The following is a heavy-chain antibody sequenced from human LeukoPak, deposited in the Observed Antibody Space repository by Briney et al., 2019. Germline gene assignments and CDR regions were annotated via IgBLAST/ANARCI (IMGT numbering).Heavy chain of an antibody. J-gene: IGHJ4*02. CDR1: RASVSSYY. CDR2: IYYSGNT. V-gene: IGHV4-59*02. CDR3: ASQFG. Sequence: PSETLSLTCTVFRASVSSYYWSWIRQPPGKGLEWIGYIYYSGNTNYNPSLKSRVTISVDTSKNQFSLKLTSVTAADTAVYYCASQFGWGQGTLVTVSS. D-gene: IGHD3-16*01.